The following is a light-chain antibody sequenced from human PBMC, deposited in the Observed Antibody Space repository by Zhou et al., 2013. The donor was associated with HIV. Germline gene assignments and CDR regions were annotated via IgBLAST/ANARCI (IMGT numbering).Light chain of an antibody. Sequence: DIQMTQSPSSLSASVGDRVTITCQASQDISNYLNWYQQKPGKAPKLLIYDASNLETGVPSRFSGSGSGTDFTLTISSLQPDDFATYYCQQCYSYSVTFGQGTRLEIK. J-gene: IGKJ5*01. CDR2: DAS. CDR1: QDISNY. V-gene: IGKV1-33*01. CDR3: QQCYSYSVT.